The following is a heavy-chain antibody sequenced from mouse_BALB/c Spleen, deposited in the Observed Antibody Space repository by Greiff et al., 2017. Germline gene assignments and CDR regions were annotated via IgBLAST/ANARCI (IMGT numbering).Heavy chain of an antibody. CDR3: ARYRYYFDY. CDR2: IDPANGNT. CDR1: GFNIKDTY. Sequence: EVQVVESGAELVKPGASVKLSCTASGFNIKDTYMHWVKQRPEQGLEWIGRIDPANGNTKYDPKFQGKATITADTSSNTAYLQLSSLTSEDTAVYYCARYRYYFDYWGQGTTLTGSS. D-gene: IGHD2-14*01. J-gene: IGHJ2*01. V-gene: IGHV14-3*02.